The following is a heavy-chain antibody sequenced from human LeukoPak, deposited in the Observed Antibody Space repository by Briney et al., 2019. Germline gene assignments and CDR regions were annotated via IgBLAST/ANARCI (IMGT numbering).Heavy chain of an antibody. CDR2: ISSSSSYI. J-gene: IGHJ3*02. V-gene: IGHV3-21*01. CDR1: GFTFSSYS. CDR3: ARGGEYRSSGDAFDI. Sequence: KAGGSLRLSCAASGFTFSSYSMNWVRQAPGKGLEWVSSISSSSSYIYYADSVKGRFTISRDNAKNSLYLQMNSLRAEDTAVYYCARGGEYRSSGDAFDIWGQGTMVTVSS. D-gene: IGHD6-6*01.